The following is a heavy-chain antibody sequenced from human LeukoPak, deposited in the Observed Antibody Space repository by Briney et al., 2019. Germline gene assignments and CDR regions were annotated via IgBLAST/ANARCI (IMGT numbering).Heavy chain of an antibody. CDR1: GFTFSSYS. CDR3: ARLPAVIPVAASFDY. V-gene: IGHV4-34*01. J-gene: IGHJ4*02. CDR2: INPSGST. D-gene: IGHD6-19*01. Sequence: GSLRLSCAASGFTFSSYSMNWIRQTPGKGLEWIGEINPSGSTNYNPSLKSRVTISVDTSKNQFSLKLTSVTAADTALYYCARLPAVIPVAASFDYWGQGTLVTVSS.